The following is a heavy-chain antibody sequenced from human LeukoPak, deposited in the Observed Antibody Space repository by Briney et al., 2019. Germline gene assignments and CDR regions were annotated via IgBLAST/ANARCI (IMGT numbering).Heavy chain of an antibody. CDR1: GFTFSGSA. J-gene: IGHJ4*02. Sequence: GGSLRLSCAASGFTFSGSAMHWVRQASGKGLGWVGRIRSKANSYATAYAASVKGRFTISRDDSKNTAYLQMNSLKTEDTAVYYCTRSFWSGPTDYWGQGTLVTVSS. V-gene: IGHV3-73*01. CDR3: TRSFWSGPTDY. D-gene: IGHD3-3*01. CDR2: IRSKANSYAT.